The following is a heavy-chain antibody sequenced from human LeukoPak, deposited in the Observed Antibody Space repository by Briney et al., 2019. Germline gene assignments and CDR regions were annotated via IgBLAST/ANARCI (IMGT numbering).Heavy chain of an antibody. CDR2: IWYDGSNK. J-gene: IGHJ3*02. D-gene: IGHD5-24*01. Sequence: GGSLRLSCAASGFTFSSYGMHWVRRALGKGLEWVAVIWYDGSNKYYADSVKGRFTISRDNSENTLYLQKNSLRAEDTAVYYCAKGDGYNEDAFDIWGQGTMVTVSS. V-gene: IGHV3-33*06. CDR3: AKGDGYNEDAFDI. CDR1: GFTFSSYG.